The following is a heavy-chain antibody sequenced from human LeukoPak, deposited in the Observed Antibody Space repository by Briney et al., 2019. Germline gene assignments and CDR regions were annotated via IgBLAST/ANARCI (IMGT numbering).Heavy chain of an antibody. J-gene: IGHJ5*02. V-gene: IGHV3-23*01. Sequence: AGGSLRLSCEASGFAFSNHAMTWVRQAPGEGLQWVSTISDTGKTTFYRDSVRGRFTISRDISNNTLYLQMDGLRADDTAVYNCARGGAYDYGVLDAWGQGTLVTVSS. D-gene: IGHD4/OR15-4a*01. CDR2: ISDTGKTT. CDR3: ARGGAYDYGVLDA. CDR1: GFAFSNHA.